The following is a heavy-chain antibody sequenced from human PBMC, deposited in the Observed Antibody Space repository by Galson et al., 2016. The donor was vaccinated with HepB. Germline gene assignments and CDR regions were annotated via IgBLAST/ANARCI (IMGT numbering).Heavy chain of an antibody. Sequence: ETLSLTCVVYGGSLRGYTWSWIRQPPGKGLEWIGEINHGGSTNYNPSLKRRVTMSVDTSKNQFSLKLTSVTAADTAVYFCARSRRCSGGVCYSFFRYNWFDPWGQGTLVTVSS. CDR3: ARSRRCSGGVCYSFFRYNWFDP. J-gene: IGHJ5*02. CDR2: INHGGST. D-gene: IGHD2-15*01. V-gene: IGHV4-34*01. CDR1: GGSLRGYT.